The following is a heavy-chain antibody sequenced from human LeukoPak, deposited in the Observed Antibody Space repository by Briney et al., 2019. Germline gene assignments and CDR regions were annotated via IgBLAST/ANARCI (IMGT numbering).Heavy chain of an antibody. Sequence: SGGPLRLSCTASGFTFSNAGRSWVRQARGRGLEWVDRIKTKSEGGTTYYAAPAKGRFTISRDDSKNALFLQMDSLKSDDTAMYYCTTEFKQLGSFFYFNYMDVWGTETTVTISS. V-gene: IGHV3-15*01. CDR3: TTEFKQLGSFFYFNYMDV. J-gene: IGHJ6*03. D-gene: IGHD2/OR15-2a*01. CDR2: IKTKSEGGTT. CDR1: GFTFSNAG.